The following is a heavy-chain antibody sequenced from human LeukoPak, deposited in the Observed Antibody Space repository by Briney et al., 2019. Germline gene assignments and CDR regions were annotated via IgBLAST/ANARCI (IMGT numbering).Heavy chain of an antibody. V-gene: IGHV1-2*02. D-gene: IGHD4-17*01. Sequence: ASVKVSCKASGYTFTGYYMHWVRQAPGQGLEWMGWINPNSGGTNYAQEFQGRVTMTRDTSISTAYMELSRLRSDDTAVYYCAKEGMGMTTVTTEFDYWGQGTLVTVSS. CDR2: INPNSGGT. J-gene: IGHJ4*02. CDR1: GYTFTGYY. CDR3: AKEGMGMTTVTTEFDY.